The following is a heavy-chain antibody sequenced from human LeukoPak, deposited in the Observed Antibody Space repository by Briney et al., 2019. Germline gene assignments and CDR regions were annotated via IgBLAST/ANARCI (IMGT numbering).Heavy chain of an antibody. CDR3: ARDGMLGMDV. CDR1: GFTFSSYE. J-gene: IGHJ6*02. V-gene: IGHV3-48*03. D-gene: IGHD2-8*01. CDR2: INSSGSTI. Sequence: GGSLRLSCAASGFTFSSYEMNWVRQAPGEGLEWVSYINSSGSTIYYADSVKGRFTISRDNAKNSLYLQMNSLRAEDTAVYYCARDGMLGMDVWGQGTTVTVSS.